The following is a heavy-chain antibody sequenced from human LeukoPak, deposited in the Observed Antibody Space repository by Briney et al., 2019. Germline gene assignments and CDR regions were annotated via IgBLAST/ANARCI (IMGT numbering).Heavy chain of an antibody. CDR2: IYSGGST. D-gene: IGHD6-19*01. CDR1: GFTVRTNY. Sequence: PGGSLRLSCAASGFTVRTNYMSWVRQAPGKGLEWVSVIYSGGSTYYADSVKGRFTISRDNSKNTVNLQMNSLRVEDTAVYYCARDKGAVPGYWGQGTLVTVSS. CDR3: ARDKGAVPGY. J-gene: IGHJ4*02. V-gene: IGHV3-53*01.